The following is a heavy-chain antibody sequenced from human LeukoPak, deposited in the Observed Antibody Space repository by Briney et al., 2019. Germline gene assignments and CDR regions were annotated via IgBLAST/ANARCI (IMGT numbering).Heavy chain of an antibody. CDR3: ARGRRRAIAAAGTIDY. CDR1: GGSFSGYY. CDR2: INHSGST. J-gene: IGHJ4*02. D-gene: IGHD6-13*01. Sequence: NPSETLSLTCAVYGGSFSGYYWSWIRQPPGKGLEWIGEINHSGSTNYNPSLKSRVTISVDTSKNQFSLKLSSVTAADTAVYYCARGRRRAIAAAGTIDYWGQGTLVTVSS. V-gene: IGHV4-34*01.